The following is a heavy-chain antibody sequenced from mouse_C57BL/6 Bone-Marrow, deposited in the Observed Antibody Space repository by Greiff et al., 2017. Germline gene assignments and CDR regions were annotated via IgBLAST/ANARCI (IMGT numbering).Heavy chain of an antibody. D-gene: IGHD2-3*01. V-gene: IGHV10-3*01. J-gene: IGHJ3*01. CDR2: IRSKSSNYAT. CDR1: GFTFNTYA. Sequence: DVMLVESGGGLVQPKGSLKLSCAASGFTFNTYAMHWVRQAPGKGLEWVARIRSKSSNYATYYADSVKDRFTISRDDSQSMLYLQMNNLKTEDTAKYSGGRENDGYYEAGFAYWGQGTLVTVSA. CDR3: GRENDGYYEAGFAY.